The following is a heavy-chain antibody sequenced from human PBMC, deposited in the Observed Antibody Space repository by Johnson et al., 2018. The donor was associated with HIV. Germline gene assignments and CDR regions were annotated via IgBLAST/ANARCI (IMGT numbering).Heavy chain of an antibody. CDR2: IWFDGSNK. J-gene: IGHJ3*02. CDR3: AKDVGNYWPDAFDI. CDR1: GFTFSNAC. D-gene: IGHD3-22*01. V-gene: IGHV3-30*18. Sequence: QVQLVESGGGVVQPGRSLRLSCAASGFTFSNACMSWVRQAPGKGLEWVAVIWFDGSNKYYADSVKGRFTISRDNSKNTLYLQMNSLRAEDTAVYYCAKDVGNYWPDAFDIWCQGTMVTVSS.